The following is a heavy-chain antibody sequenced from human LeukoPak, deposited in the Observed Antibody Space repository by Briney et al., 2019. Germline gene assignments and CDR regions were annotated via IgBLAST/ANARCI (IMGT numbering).Heavy chain of an antibody. V-gene: IGHV1-8*01. CDR2: MNPNSGNT. D-gene: IGHD2-21*02. CDR3: ARGPPYCGGDCMQDWFDT. CDR1: GYTFTSYD. Sequence: ASVKVSCKASGYTFTSYDINWVRQATGQGLEWMGWMNPNSGNTGYAQKFQGRVTMTRNTSISTAYMELSSLRSEDTAVYYCARGPPYCGGDCMQDWFDTWGHGTLVTGSS. J-gene: IGHJ5*01.